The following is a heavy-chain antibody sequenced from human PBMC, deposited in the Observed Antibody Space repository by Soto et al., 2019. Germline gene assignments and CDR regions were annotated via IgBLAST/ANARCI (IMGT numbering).Heavy chain of an antibody. Sequence: EVQLVESGGGLVKPGGSLRLSCAASGFTFTNAWMSWVRQAPGKGLEWVGRIKSKSDGGTTDYAAPVKGRFSISRDDSKNTLFLQVNSLKTEDTAVYYCTTEGYDYYYGSGSNFDYWGQGTLVTVSS. J-gene: IGHJ4*02. CDR3: TTEGYDYYYGSGSNFDY. CDR1: GFTFTNAW. D-gene: IGHD3-10*01. V-gene: IGHV3-15*01. CDR2: IKSKSDGGTT.